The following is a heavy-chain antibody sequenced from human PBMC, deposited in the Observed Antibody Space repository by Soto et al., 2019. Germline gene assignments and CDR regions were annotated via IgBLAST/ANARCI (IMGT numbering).Heavy chain of an antibody. CDR1: GFTFSSYG. V-gene: IGHV3-33*01. D-gene: IGHD2-15*01. J-gene: IGHJ3*02. CDR2: IWYDGSNK. CDR3: ARDGGYCSGGSCYLEDAFDI. Sequence: QVQLVESGGGVVQPGRSLRLSCAASGFTFSSYGMHWVRQAPGKGLEWVAVIWYDGSNKYYADSVKGRFTISRDNSKNTLYLQMNSLRAEDTAVYYCARDGGYCSGGSCYLEDAFDIWGQGTMVTVSS.